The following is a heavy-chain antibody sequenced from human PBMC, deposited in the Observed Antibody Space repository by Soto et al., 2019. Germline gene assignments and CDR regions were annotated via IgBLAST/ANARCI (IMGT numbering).Heavy chain of an antibody. CDR2: IYWNDDK. Sequence: QITLKESGPTLVKPTQTLTLTCTFSGFSLSTSGVGVGWIRQPPGKALEWLALIYWNDDKRYSPSLKSRLTITKDTSKNQVVLTVTNLDPVDTPTCYCAHRGWEPFDYWGQGPLVTVSS. J-gene: IGHJ4*02. V-gene: IGHV2-5*01. D-gene: IGHD1-26*01. CDR3: AHRGWEPFDY. CDR1: GFSLSTSGVG.